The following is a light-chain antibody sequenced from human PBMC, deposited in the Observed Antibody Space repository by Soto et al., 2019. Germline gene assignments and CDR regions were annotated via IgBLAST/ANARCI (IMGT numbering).Light chain of an antibody. Sequence: EIVLTQSPATLSLSPGERATLSCRASQSVSSFLAWYQQRPGQAPRLLIYDASNRATGIPARFTGSGSGTEFTLTISSLQPEDFAVYYCQQRSHWPPITFGQGTRLEIK. J-gene: IGKJ5*01. CDR1: QSVSSF. CDR2: DAS. CDR3: QQRSHWPPIT. V-gene: IGKV3-11*01.